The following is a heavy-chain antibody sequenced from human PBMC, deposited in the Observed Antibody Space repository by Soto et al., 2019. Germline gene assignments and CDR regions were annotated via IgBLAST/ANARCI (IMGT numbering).Heavy chain of an antibody. V-gene: IGHV2-70*11. CDR2: IDWDDEK. D-gene: IGHD3-22*01. J-gene: IGHJ4*02. CDR3: ARMRPTEDTYGYYFYLDY. Sequence: GFAPTPGNPKHTLTLSCTSSGFSLHSNEECVSWIRQRPGKALEWLARIDWDDEKYYSTSLKTRLTISKDTSKNQVVLTMTNMDPVDTATYYCARMRPTEDTYGYYFYLDYLGQGTPVIVSS. CDR1: GFSLHSNEEC.